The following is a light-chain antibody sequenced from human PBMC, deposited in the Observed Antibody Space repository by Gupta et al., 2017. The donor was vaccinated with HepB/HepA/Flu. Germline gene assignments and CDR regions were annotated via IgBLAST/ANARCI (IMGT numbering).Light chain of an antibody. V-gene: IGKV3-20*01. Sequence: EIVLTQSPGTLSLSPGEGATLSCRASQSVSSDFLAWYQQKPGQAPRLLIYAASSRATGIPARFSGSGSGTDFTLTISRLEPEDFAVYYCQHYGSSLLTFVGGTKVEIK. J-gene: IGKJ4*01. CDR2: AAS. CDR3: QHYGSSLLT. CDR1: QSVSSDF.